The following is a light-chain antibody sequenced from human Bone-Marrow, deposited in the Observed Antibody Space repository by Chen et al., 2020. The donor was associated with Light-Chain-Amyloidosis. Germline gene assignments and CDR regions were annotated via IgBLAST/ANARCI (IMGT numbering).Light chain of an antibody. V-gene: IGKV1-39*01. CDR2: GAS. CDR3: QQSHSIPRT. Sequence: DIQMTQSPSSLSAFVGDRVTITCRASRYIGTYLNWYQYKPGKIPNLLIYGASSLLSGVPSRFSGSGSGTDFTLTIASLQPEDFATYYCQQSHSIPRTFGQGTKVDI. J-gene: IGKJ2*01. CDR1: RYIGTY.